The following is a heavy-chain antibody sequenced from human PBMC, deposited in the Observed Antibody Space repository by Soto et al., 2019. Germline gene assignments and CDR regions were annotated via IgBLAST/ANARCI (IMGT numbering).Heavy chain of an antibody. D-gene: IGHD6-25*01. CDR1: GFTFSSYA. CDR2: ISGSGGST. V-gene: IGHV3-23*01. J-gene: IGHJ6*02. CDR3: AKLGERLNGMDV. Sequence: EVQLLESGGGLVQPGGSLRLSCAASGFTFSSYAMSWVRQAPWKGLEWVSAISGSGGSTYYADSVKGRFTISRDNSKNTLYLQMNSLRAEDTAVYYCAKLGERLNGMDVWGQGTTVTVSS.